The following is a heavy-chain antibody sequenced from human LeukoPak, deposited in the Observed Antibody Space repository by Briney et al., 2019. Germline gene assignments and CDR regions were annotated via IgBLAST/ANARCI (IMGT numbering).Heavy chain of an antibody. CDR1: GYSFISYW. CDR3: ARAQPEYSSSREWFDP. D-gene: IGHD6-6*01. Sequence: GESLKISCKGSGYSFISYWIGWVRQMPGKGLEWMGIIYPGDSDARYSPSFQGQVIISVDKSINTAYLQWSSLKASDTAMYYCARAQPEYSSSREWFDPWGQGTLVTVSS. J-gene: IGHJ5*02. V-gene: IGHV5-51*01. CDR2: IYPGDSDA.